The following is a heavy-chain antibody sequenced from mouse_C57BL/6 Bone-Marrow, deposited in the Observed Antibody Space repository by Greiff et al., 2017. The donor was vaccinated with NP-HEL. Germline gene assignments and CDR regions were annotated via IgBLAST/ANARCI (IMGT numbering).Heavy chain of an antibody. D-gene: IGHD2-5*01. J-gene: IGHJ2*01. V-gene: IGHV5-4*03. Sequence: EVKLMESGGGLVKPGGSLKLSCAASGFTFSSYAMSWVRQTPEQRLEWVATISDGGSYTYYPDNVKGRFTISRDNAKNNLYLQMSHLKSEDTAMYYCARIYSNFDYWGQGTTLTVSS. CDR3: ARIYSNFDY. CDR2: ISDGGSYT. CDR1: GFTFSSYA.